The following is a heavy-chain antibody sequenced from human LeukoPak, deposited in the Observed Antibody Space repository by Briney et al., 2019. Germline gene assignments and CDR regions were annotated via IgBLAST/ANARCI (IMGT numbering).Heavy chain of an antibody. V-gene: IGHV3-74*01. D-gene: IGHD5-12*01. CDR1: GFTFSSYW. Sequence: GGSLRLSCAASGFTFSSYWMTWVRQAPGKGLVWVSRINSDGSSTSYADSVKGRFTISRDNAKNTLYLQMNSLRAEDTAVYYCASYGMATNDYFDYWGQGTLVTVSS. J-gene: IGHJ4*02. CDR3: ASYGMATNDYFDY. CDR2: INSDGSST.